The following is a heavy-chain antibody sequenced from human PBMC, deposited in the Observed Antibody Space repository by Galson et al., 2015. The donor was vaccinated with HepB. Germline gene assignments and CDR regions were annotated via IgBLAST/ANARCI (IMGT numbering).Heavy chain of an antibody. V-gene: IGHV3-7*01. CDR1: GFTFSSYW. Sequence: SLRLSCAASGFTFSSYWMSWVRQAPGKGLEWVANIKQDGSEKYYVDSVKGRFTISRDNAKNSLYLQMNSLRAEDTAVYYCARESSSGDPIYFDYWGQGTLVTVSS. D-gene: IGHD6-19*01. CDR2: IKQDGSEK. CDR3: ARESSSGDPIYFDY. J-gene: IGHJ4*02.